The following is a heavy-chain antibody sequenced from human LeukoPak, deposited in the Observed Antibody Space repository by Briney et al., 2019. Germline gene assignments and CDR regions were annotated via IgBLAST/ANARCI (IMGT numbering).Heavy chain of an antibody. CDR2: INHSGST. CDR3: ARGRGLPGPLDY. CDR1: GGSFSGYY. Sequence: SETLSLTCAVYGGSFSGYYWSWIRQPPGKGLEWIGEINHSGSTNYNPSLKSRVTISVDTSKNQFSLKLSSVTAADTAVYYCARGRGLPGPLDYWGQGTLVTVSS. V-gene: IGHV4-34*01. D-gene: IGHD3-10*01. J-gene: IGHJ4*02.